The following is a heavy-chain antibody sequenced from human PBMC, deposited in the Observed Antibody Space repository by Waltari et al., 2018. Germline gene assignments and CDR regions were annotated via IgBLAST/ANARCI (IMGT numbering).Heavy chain of an antibody. CDR2: ISWIGNT. D-gene: IGHD6-19*01. Sequence: EVQLVESGGVVVQPWGSLRRSCAPSGFTFAHIAMHLVRQAPGKGLEGVSWISWIGNTYYEDYVKGRFTIARDDSKNSLYLQMNSLRGEYTALYYCVKGYTRGWSRYFDYWGQGTLVTVSS. CDR3: VKGYTRGWSRYFDY. CDR1: GFTFAHIA. V-gene: IGHV3-43D*03. J-gene: IGHJ4*02.